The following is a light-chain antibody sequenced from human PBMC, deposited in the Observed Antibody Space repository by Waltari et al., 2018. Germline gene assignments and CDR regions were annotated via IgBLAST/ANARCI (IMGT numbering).Light chain of an antibody. CDR3: QQYGSSHPMYT. Sequence: EIVLTQSPGTLSLSPGERATLSCRASQSVSSSYLAWYQPKPGQAPRLLIYGASSRATGIQDRFSGSGSGTDFTLTISRLEPEDFAVYYCQQYGSSHPMYTFGQGTKLEIK. J-gene: IGKJ2*01. CDR2: GAS. CDR1: QSVSSSY. V-gene: IGKV3-20*01.